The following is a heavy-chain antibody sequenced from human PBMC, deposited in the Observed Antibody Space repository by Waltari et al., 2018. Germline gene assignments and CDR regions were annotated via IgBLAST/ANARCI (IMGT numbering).Heavy chain of an antibody. V-gene: IGHV1-2*02. D-gene: IGHD3-3*01. J-gene: IGHJ5*02. CDR1: GYTFNGYY. Sequence: QVQLVQSGAEVKKPGASVKVYCKASGYTFNGYYMHWLRPAPGQGLEWMGWINPNRGGTNYAPKFQGRVTMTRDTSISTAYMELSRLRSDDTAVYYCARDLHYDFWSGYYLDLWGQGTLVTVSS. CDR3: ARDLHYDFWSGYYLDL. CDR2: INPNRGGT.